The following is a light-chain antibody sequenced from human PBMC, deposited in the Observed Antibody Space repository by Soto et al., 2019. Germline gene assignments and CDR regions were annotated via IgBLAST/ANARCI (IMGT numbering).Light chain of an antibody. V-gene: IGLV1-40*01. CDR2: GND. J-gene: IGLJ3*02. CDR3: QSYDTGLIWV. Sequence: QSVLTQPPSVSGAPGQRVTISCTGGSANIGADFAVHWYQQLPGTAPKLLIYGNDNRPSGVPDRFSGSKSGTSASLAITGLQAEDEADYYCQSYDTGLIWVFGGGTKVTVL. CDR1: SANIGADFA.